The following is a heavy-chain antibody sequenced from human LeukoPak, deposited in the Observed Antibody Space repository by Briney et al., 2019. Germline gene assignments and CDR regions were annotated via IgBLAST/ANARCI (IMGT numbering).Heavy chain of an antibody. V-gene: IGHV1-2*02. CDR1: GYSFTGYY. D-gene: IGHD5-24*01. J-gene: IGHJ4*02. CDR3: ARDVLGYNSSSSD. Sequence: GASVKVSCKASGYSFTGYYIHWVRQAPGKGLEWVGWINSNTGGTKYAQKCQDRVTVTRDKSINTVHMELSRLRSDDTAVYFCARDVLGYNSSSSDWGQGTLVSVSS. CDR2: INSNTGGT.